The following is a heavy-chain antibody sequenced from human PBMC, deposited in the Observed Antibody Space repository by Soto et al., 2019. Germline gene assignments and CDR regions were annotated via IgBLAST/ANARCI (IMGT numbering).Heavy chain of an antibody. Sequence: PSETLSLTCAVYGGSFSGYYWSWIRQPPGKGLEWIGEINHSGSTNYNPSLKSRVTISVDTSKNQFSLKLSSVTAADTAVYYCARLTYYDILTPWGQGTLVTVSS. D-gene: IGHD3-9*01. CDR1: GGSFSGYY. CDR3: ARLTYYDILTP. CDR2: INHSGST. V-gene: IGHV4-34*01. J-gene: IGHJ5*02.